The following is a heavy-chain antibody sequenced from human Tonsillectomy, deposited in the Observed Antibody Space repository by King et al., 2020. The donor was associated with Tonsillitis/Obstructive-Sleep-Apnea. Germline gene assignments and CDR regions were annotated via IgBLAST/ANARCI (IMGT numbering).Heavy chain of an antibody. V-gene: IGHV3-30*04. D-gene: IGHD3-22*01. J-gene: IGHJ3*02. CDR3: AREGIYDSSGYADVFDI. Sequence: VQLVESGGGVVQPGRSLRLSCAASGFTFSSYAIHWVRQAPGKGLEWVAVISYDGSNKYYADSVKGRFTISRDNSKNTLDLQMNSLRAEDTALYYCAREGIYDSSGYADVFDIWGQGTMVTVSS. CDR1: GFTFSSYA. CDR2: ISYDGSNK.